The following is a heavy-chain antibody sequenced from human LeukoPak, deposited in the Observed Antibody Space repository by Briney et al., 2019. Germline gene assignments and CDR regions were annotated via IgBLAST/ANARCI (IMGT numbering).Heavy chain of an antibody. D-gene: IGHD3-9*01. J-gene: IGHJ5*02. Sequence: ASVKVSCKASGYTFTGYYMHWVRQAPGQGLEWMGWINPNSGGTNYAQKFQGWVTMTRDTSISTAYMESSRLRSDDTAVYYWWRAYYDILPVLYTWFDPGGQETLVPVSS. CDR1: GYTFTGYY. V-gene: IGHV1-2*04. CDR2: INPNSGGT. CDR3: WRAYYDILPVLYTWFDP.